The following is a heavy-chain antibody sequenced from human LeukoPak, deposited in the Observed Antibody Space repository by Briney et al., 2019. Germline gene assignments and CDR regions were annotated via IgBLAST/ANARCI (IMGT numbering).Heavy chain of an antibody. D-gene: IGHD1-26*01. CDR2: IYYSGST. CDR1: GGSIRSGDYY. J-gene: IGHJ4*02. CDR3: ARQSGSYSLYYFDY. V-gene: IGHV4-39*01. Sequence: SETLSLTCTVSGGSIRSGDYYWAWIRRPPGKGLEWIGTIYYSGSTYYSSSLKSRATISIDTSKNQFSLKLSSVTAADTAVYYCARQSGSYSLYYFDYWGQGTLVTVSS.